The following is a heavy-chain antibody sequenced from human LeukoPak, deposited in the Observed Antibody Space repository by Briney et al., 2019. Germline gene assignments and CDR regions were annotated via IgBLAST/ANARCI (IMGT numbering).Heavy chain of an antibody. CDR2: IKQDGGEK. CDR1: GFTFSNYW. V-gene: IGHV3-7*03. D-gene: IGHD3-10*01. Sequence: GGSLRLSCAASGFTFSNYWMTWVRQAPGKGLEWVASIKQDGGEKYYVDSVKGRFTLSRDNAKNSLYLQMDSLRVEDTAVYYCARDKSAGADTGSSFYYWGQGALVTVSS. J-gene: IGHJ4*02. CDR3: ARDKSAGADTGSSFYY.